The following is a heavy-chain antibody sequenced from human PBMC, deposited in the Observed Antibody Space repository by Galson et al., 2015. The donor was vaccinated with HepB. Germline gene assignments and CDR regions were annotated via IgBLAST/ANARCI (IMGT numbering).Heavy chain of an antibody. Sequence: LRLSCAASGFTFSSYAMSWVRQAPGKGLEWVSAISGSGGSTYYADSVKGRFTISRDNSKNTLYLQMNSLRAEDTAVYYCAKGERGYSYGFFDYWGQGTLVTVSS. CDR3: AKGERGYSYGFFDY. J-gene: IGHJ4*02. V-gene: IGHV3-23*01. CDR1: GFTFSSYA. CDR2: ISGSGGST. D-gene: IGHD5-18*01.